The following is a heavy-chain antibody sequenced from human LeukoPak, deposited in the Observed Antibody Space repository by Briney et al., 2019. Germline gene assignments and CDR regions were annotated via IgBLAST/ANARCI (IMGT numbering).Heavy chain of an antibody. J-gene: IGHJ4*02. CDR2: IRYDGSNK. CDR1: GFTFSSYG. D-gene: IGHD5-18*01. Sequence: GGSLRLSCAASGFTFSSYGMHWVRQAPGKGLEWVAFIRYDGSNKYYADSVKGRFTISRDNSRSTLSPQMDSLRAEDTATYYCATYRQIQVPFEFWGQGTLVTVSS. CDR3: ATYRQIQVPFEF. V-gene: IGHV3-30*02.